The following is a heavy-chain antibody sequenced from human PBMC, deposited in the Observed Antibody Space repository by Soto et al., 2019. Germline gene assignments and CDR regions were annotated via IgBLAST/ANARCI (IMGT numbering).Heavy chain of an antibody. D-gene: IGHD6-13*01. V-gene: IGHV4-59*01. CDR3: ARGSASGTKPPFDY. Sequence: VQLQESGPGLVKPSETLSLTCTVSGGSISGYYWSWIRQSPGKGLEWIGYIHYSGSTNYNPSLKSRVTXXVXTXXNQLSLKLSSVTAADTAVYSCARGSASGTKPPFDYWGQGTLVTVSS. J-gene: IGHJ4*02. CDR2: IHYSGST. CDR1: GGSISGYY.